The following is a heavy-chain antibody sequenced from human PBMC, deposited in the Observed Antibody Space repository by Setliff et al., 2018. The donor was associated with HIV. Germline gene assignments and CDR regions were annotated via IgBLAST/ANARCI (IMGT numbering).Heavy chain of an antibody. CDR2: IYYSGST. V-gene: IGHV4-59*01. Sequence: SLTCTVSGGSISTYYWSWIRQPPGKGLEWMGNIYYSGSTNYNPSLKSRVTISVDTSKNQFSLKLSSVTAADTAVYYYARGQGRFSFGAQLGYYFDYWGQGTLVTVSS. CDR3: ARGQGRFSFGAQLGYYFDY. J-gene: IGHJ4*02. CDR1: GGSISTYY. D-gene: IGHD5-18*01.